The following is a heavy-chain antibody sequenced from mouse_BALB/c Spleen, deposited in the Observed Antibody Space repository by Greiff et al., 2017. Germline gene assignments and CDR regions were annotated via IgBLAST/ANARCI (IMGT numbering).Heavy chain of an antibody. J-gene: IGHJ4*01. CDR3: ARDRYDTFMDY. D-gene: IGHD2-14*01. Sequence: EVNLVESGGGLVKPGGSLKLSCAASGFTFSSYAMSWVRQTPEKRLEWVASISSGGSTYYPDSVKGRFTISRDNARNILYLQMSSLRSEDTAMYYCARDRYDTFMDYWGQGTSVAVSS. CDR1: GFTFSSYA. V-gene: IGHV5-6-5*01. CDR2: ISSGGST.